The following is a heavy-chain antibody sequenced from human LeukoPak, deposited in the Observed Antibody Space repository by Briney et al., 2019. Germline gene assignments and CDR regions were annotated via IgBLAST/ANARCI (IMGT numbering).Heavy chain of an antibody. J-gene: IGHJ4*02. CDR2: INPNSGRT. CDR1: GYIFTDYY. Sequence: ASVKVSCKASGYIFTDYYMHWVRQAPGQGLEWMGWINPNSGRTNYAQNFQGRVTMTRDTSTSTVYMELNSLRSEDTAVYYCARGERGAVALNFDYWGQGTLVTVSS. V-gene: IGHV1-2*02. CDR3: ARGERGAVALNFDY. D-gene: IGHD6-19*01.